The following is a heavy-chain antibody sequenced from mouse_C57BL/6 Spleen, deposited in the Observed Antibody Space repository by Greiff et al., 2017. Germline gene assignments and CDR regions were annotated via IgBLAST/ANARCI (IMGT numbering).Heavy chain of an antibody. V-gene: IGHV1-82*01. CDR2: IDPGGGGT. CDR1: GYAFSSSW. CDR3: ARAGAKDDYAMDY. Sequence: QVQLQQSGPELVKPGASVKISCKASGYAFSSSWMDWVKQRPGKGLEWIGRIDPGGGGTNYNGKFKGKATLTADKSSSTAYMQLSSLTAEDSAVCFCARAGAKDDYAMDYWGQGTSVTVSS. J-gene: IGHJ4*01.